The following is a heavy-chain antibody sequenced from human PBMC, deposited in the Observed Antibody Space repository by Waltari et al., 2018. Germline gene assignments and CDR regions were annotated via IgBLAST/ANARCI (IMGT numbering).Heavy chain of an antibody. V-gene: IGHV4-61*02. CDR1: GGSISSGSHY. CDR2: LYTRGST. CDR3: ARDRRVLRFLEWSRAYYYGMDV. J-gene: IGHJ6*02. D-gene: IGHD3-3*01. Sequence: QVQLQESGPGLVKPSQTLSLTCTVSGGSISSGSHYRSWIRQPPGMGLAWIGRLYTRGSTNYNPSLKSRVTISVDTSKNQFSLKLSSVTAADTAVYYCARDRRVLRFLEWSRAYYYGMDVWGQGTTVTVSS.